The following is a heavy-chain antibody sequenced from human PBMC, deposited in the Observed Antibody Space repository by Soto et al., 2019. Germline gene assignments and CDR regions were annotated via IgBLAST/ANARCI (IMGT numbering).Heavy chain of an antibody. CDR1: GFTFDNYA. J-gene: IGHJ4*02. CDR2: ITSNSGSI. CDR3: AKDLGDGYNTGLDC. Sequence: SLNISCAASGFTFDNYAMHWLRQAPGKGLELVSTITSNSGSIGYADSVKGRFTISRDNAKNSLYLQMNSLRAEDTALYYCAKDLGDGYNTGLDCWGQGSLVTVSS. D-gene: IGHD5-12*01. V-gene: IGHV3-9*01.